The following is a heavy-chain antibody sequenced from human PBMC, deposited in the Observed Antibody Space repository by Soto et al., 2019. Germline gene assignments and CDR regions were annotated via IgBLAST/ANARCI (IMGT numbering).Heavy chain of an antibody. CDR2: IYSGGST. Sequence: EVQLVESGGGLIQPGGSLRLSCAASGFTVSSNYMSWVRQAPGKGLEWVSVIYSGGSTYYADSVKGRFTISRDNSKNTLYLQMNSLRAEDTAVYYCASPTRRDGYNADAFDIWGQGTMVTVSS. D-gene: IGHD5-12*01. CDR3: ASPTRRDGYNADAFDI. J-gene: IGHJ3*02. V-gene: IGHV3-53*01. CDR1: GFTVSSNY.